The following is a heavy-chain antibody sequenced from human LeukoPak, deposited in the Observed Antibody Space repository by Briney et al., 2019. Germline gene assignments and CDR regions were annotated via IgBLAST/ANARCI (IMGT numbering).Heavy chain of an antibody. V-gene: IGHV4-39*07. CDR3: ASTLGIAVAGTDY. J-gene: IGHJ4*02. D-gene: IGHD6-19*01. Sequence: PSETLSLTCTVSGGSISSSSYYWGWIRQPPGKGLEWIGSIYYSGSTYYNPSLKSRVTISVDTSKNQFSLKLSSVTAADTAVYYCASTLGIAVAGTDYWGQGTLVTVSS. CDR2: IYYSGST. CDR1: GGSISSSSYY.